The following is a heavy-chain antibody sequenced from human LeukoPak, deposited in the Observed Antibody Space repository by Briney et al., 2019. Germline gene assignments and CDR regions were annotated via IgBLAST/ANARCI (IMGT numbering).Heavy chain of an antibody. CDR1: GFTFGGYW. CDR2: ISYDGSNK. V-gene: IGHV3-30*18. J-gene: IGHJ4*02. CDR3: ANENYYSSGSYPDH. Sequence: GGSLRLSCAASGFTFGGYWMSWVRQAPGKGLEWVALISYDGSNKYYADSVQGRFTISRDNSKNTLYLEMNSLRAEDTAVYYCANENYYSSGSYPDHWGQGTLVTVSS. D-gene: IGHD3-10*01.